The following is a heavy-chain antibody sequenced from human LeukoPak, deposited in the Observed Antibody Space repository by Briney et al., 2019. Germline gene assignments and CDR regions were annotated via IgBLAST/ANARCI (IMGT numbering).Heavy chain of an antibody. V-gene: IGHV3-48*01. CDR1: GLTFSDYT. CDR3: ASVGHCTSSSCPYYSDY. Sequence: GGSLRLSCAASGLTFSDYTMNWVRQAPGKGLEWVSYISSSSSTISYADSVKGRFTISRDNAKNSLFLQMNSLRAEDTAVYYCASVGHCTSSSCPYYSDYWGQGTLVTVPS. J-gene: IGHJ4*02. D-gene: IGHD2-2*03. CDR2: ISSSSSTI.